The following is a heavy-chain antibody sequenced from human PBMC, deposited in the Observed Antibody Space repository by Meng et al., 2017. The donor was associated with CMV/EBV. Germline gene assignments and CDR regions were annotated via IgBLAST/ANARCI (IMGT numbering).Heavy chain of an antibody. CDR1: GFSLRTSGGG. V-gene: IGHV2-5*02. Sequence: TCKELGPQLLNPPHTPTRTCTFSGFSLRTSGGGVGWIRQPPGKALEWLALIYWDDDKRYSPSLKSRLTITKDTSKNQVVLTMTNMDPVDTATYYCARIAAAGRFDYWGQGTLVTVSS. CDR3: ARIAAAGRFDY. J-gene: IGHJ4*02. D-gene: IGHD6-13*01. CDR2: IYWDDDK.